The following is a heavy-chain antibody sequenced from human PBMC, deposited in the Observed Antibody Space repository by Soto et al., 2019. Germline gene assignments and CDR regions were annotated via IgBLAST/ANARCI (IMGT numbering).Heavy chain of an antibody. CDR3: AKVFYYYDSSGYYYFDY. J-gene: IGHJ4*02. Sequence: EVQLLESGAGLVQPGGSLRLSSAASGFTFSSYAVSWVREAPGKGPEWISSISGSGSTIYYADSVKGRFTISRDNSKNTLYLQMSSLRAEDTAVYYCAKVFYYYDSSGYYYFDYWGQGTLVTVSS. CDR1: GFTFSSYA. D-gene: IGHD3-22*01. CDR2: ISGSGSTI. V-gene: IGHV3-23*01.